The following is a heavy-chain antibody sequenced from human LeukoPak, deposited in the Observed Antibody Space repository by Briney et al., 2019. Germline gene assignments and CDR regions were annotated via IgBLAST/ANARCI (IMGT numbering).Heavy chain of an antibody. CDR1: GGSISSSSYY. J-gene: IGHJ4*02. D-gene: IGHD2-15*01. V-gene: IGHV4-39*07. CDR3: ARDRSCSGGSCYSDY. Sequence: SETLSLTCTVSGGSISSSSYYWGWIRQPPGKGLEWIGSIYYSGSTYYNPSLKSRVTISVDTSKNQFSLKLSSVTAADTAVYYCARDRSCSGGSCYSDYWGQGTLVTVSS. CDR2: IYYSGST.